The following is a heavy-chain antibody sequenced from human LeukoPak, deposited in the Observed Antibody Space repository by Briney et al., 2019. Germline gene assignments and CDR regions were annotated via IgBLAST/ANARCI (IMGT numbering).Heavy chain of an antibody. CDR3: AIRGKYYYDSSGSLDY. D-gene: IGHD3-22*01. CDR2: IIPILGIA. CDR1: GGTFSSYA. V-gene: IGHV1-69*04. J-gene: IGHJ4*02. Sequence: SVKVSCKASGGTFSSYAISWVRQAPGQGLEWMGRIIPILGIANYAQKFQGRVTITVDKSTSTAYMELSSLRSEDTAVYYCAIRGKYYYDSSGSLDYWGQGTLVTVSS.